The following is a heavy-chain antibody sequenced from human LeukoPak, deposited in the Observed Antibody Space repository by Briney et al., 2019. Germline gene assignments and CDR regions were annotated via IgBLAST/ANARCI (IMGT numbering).Heavy chain of an antibody. CDR1: GDSTSNFY. J-gene: IGHJ5*01. V-gene: IGHV4-59*03. CDR2: IHYSGSS. D-gene: IGHD2-8*01. CDR3: ALAPNSNWFDF. Sequence: SETLSLTCTVSGDSTSNFYWNWIRQSPGKGLEWIGNIHYSGSSVYNPSLKSRGTISIDTSRRQFFLKLNSVTAADTAIYFCALAPNSNWFDFWGPGTLVTVSS.